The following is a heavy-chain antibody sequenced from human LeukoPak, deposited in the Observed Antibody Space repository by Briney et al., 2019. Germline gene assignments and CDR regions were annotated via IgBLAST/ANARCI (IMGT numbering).Heavy chain of an antibody. V-gene: IGHV4-34*01. CDR2: NNHSGTT. Sequence: SETLSLTCAVYGGSFSGYYWSWVRHPPGKGLEWIGENNHSGTTNYSPSFKGPVTISVDTSKNQFSLKLSSVTAAVTAVYYCARSVPAATIDYWGEGTLVTVSS. J-gene: IGHJ4*02. D-gene: IGHD2-2*01. CDR1: GGSFSGYY. CDR3: ARSVPAATIDY.